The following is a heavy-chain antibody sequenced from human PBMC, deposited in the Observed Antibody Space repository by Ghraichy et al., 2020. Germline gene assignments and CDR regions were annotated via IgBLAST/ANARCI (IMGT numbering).Heavy chain of an antibody. J-gene: IGHJ6*02. Sequence: GGSLRLSCAASEFTFSTYSMHWVRQAPGTGLEWVAVISHDGTSKYYPDSVKGRFTISRDNSKNTLYLQMNSLRPEDTAVYYCARDIKSSSWSYYYYAMDVWGQGTTVTVSS. CDR2: ISHDGTSK. CDR3: ARDIKSSSWSYYYYAMDV. CDR1: EFTFSTYS. D-gene: IGHD6-13*01. V-gene: IGHV3-30-3*01.